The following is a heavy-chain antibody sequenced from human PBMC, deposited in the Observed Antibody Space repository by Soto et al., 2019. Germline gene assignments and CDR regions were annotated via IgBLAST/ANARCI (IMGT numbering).Heavy chain of an antibody. D-gene: IGHD2-8*01. Sequence: QVQLQQWGAGLLKPSETLSLTCAVYGGSFSGYYWSWIRQPPGKGLEWIGEINHSGSTNYNPSLKSRVTISVDTSKNQFSLKLSSVTAADTAVYYCARGDPPFSTNGVWRPSGQWLPTAHFDYWGQGTLVTVSS. J-gene: IGHJ4*02. CDR2: INHSGST. V-gene: IGHV4-34*01. CDR3: ARGDPPFSTNGVWRPSGQWLPTAHFDY. CDR1: GGSFSGYY.